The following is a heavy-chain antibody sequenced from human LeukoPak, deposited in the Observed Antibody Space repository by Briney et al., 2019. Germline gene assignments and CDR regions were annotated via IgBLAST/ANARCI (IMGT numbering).Heavy chain of an antibody. J-gene: IGHJ4*02. CDR3: SGKVSNYYDSSGYYYQHDY. V-gene: IGHV3-33*01. D-gene: IGHD3-22*01. CDR1: GFTFSSYG. Sequence: PGGSLRLSCAASGFTFSSYGMHWVRQAPGKGLEWVAVIWYDGSNKYYADSVKGRFTISRDNSKNTLYLQMNNLRAEDTAVYYCSGKVSNYYDSSGYYYQHDYWGQGTLVTVSS. CDR2: IWYDGSNK.